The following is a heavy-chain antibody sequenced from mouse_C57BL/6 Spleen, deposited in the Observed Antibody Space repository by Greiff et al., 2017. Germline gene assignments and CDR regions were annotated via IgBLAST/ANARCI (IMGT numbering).Heavy chain of an antibody. CDR2: IAPSDSYT. D-gene: IGHD3-2*02. CDR3: ARDSSGYGY. J-gene: IGHJ2*01. Sequence: QVQLQQPGAELVRPGTSVKLSCKASGYTFTSYWMHWVKQRPGQGLEWIGVIAPSDSYTNYNQKFKGKATLTVDTSSSTAYMQLSSLTSEDSAVYYCARDSSGYGYWGQGTTLTVSS. V-gene: IGHV1-59*01. CDR1: GYTFTSYW.